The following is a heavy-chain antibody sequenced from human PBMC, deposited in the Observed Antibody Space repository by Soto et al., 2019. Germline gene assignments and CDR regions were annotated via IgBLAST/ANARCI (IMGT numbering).Heavy chain of an antibody. CDR1: GYTFTAYY. J-gene: IGHJ4*02. V-gene: IGHV1-2*04. D-gene: IGHD4-17*01. CDR3: AREKDPGDYFDY. CDR2: INPNSGDT. Sequence: QVQLVQSGAEVKKPEASVKVSCNASGYTFTAYYMHWVRQAPGQGLEWMGWINPNSGDTNYAQKFQGWVTMTRDTSISTAYMELSRLKSDDTAVYYCAREKDPGDYFDYWGQGTLVTVSS.